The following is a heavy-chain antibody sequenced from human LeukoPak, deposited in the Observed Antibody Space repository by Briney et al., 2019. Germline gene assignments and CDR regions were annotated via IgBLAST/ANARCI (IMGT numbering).Heavy chain of an antibody. D-gene: IGHD2-15*01. CDR2: ISSSGGST. J-gene: IGHJ5*02. V-gene: IGHV3-23*01. CDR3: AKGHHSS. CDR1: GFTFSSYA. Sequence: GGSLRPSCAASGFTFSSYAMSWVRQAPGKGLELVSTISSSGGSTYYADSVKGRFTISGDTSKSTLYLQMNILRAEDTAVYYCAKGHHSSWGQGTLVTVSS.